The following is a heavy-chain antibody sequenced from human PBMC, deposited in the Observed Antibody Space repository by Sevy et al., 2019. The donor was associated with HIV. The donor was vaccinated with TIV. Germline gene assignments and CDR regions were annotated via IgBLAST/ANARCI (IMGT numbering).Heavy chain of an antibody. D-gene: IGHD1-26*01. CDR3: ARTLYYVHSFDY. J-gene: IGHJ4*02. CDR1: GGSISSYY. Sequence: SETLSLTCTVSGGSISSYYWSWIRQPPGKGLEWIGYIYYSGSTNYNPSLKSRVTISVDTSKNQFSPKLSSVTAADTAVYYCARTLYYVHSFDYWGQGTLVTVSS. CDR2: IYYSGST. V-gene: IGHV4-59*13.